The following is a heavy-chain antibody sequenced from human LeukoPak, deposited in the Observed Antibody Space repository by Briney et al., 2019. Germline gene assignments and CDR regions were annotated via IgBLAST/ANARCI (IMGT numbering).Heavy chain of an antibody. Sequence: PSETLSLTCTVSGYSISSGYYWGWIRQPLGKGLEWIGSIHHSGSTYYNPSLKSRVTISVDTSKNQFSLKLSSVTAADTAVYYCARDVLVVPAAETRYYYYYGMDVWGQGTTVTVSS. J-gene: IGHJ6*02. V-gene: IGHV4-38-2*02. D-gene: IGHD2-2*01. CDR3: ARDVLVVPAAETRYYYYYGMDV. CDR2: IHHSGST. CDR1: GYSISSGYY.